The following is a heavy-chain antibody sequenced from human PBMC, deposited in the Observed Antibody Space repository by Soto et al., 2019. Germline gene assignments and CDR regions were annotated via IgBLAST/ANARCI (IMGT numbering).Heavy chain of an antibody. J-gene: IGHJ3*02. Sequence: GESRKISCKGSGYSFTSYWISWVRQMPGKGLEWMGRIDPSDSYTNYSPSFQGHVTISADKSISTAYLQWSSLKASDTAMYYCESVAGGLHPLGAFDIWGQGTMVTVSS. V-gene: IGHV5-10-1*01. CDR2: IDPSDSYT. D-gene: IGHD2-15*01. CDR1: GYSFTSYW. CDR3: ESVAGGLHPLGAFDI.